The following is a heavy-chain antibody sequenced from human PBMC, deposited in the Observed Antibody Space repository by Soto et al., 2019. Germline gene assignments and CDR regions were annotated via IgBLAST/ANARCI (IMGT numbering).Heavy chain of an antibody. V-gene: IGHV4-31*03. J-gene: IGHJ6*02. CDR2: IYYSGST. CDR1: VGSISSGGYY. D-gene: IGHD3-10*01. CDR3: ARDPNITMVRGVSYGMDV. Sequence: SETLSLTCTVSVGSISSGGYYWSWIRQHPGKGLEWIGYIYYSGSTYYNPSLKSRVTISVDTSKNQFSLKLSSVTAADTAVYYCARDPNITMVRGVSYGMDVWGQGTTVTVSS.